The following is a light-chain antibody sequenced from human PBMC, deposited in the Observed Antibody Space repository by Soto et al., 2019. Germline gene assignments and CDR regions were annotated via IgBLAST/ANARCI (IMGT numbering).Light chain of an antibody. J-gene: IGLJ2*01. CDR2: RDN. CDR3: AVWDDSLTGVI. V-gene: IGLV1-44*01. CDR1: NSNIGDNS. Sequence: QSVLTQAPSASGTPGQRVTISCSGGNSNIGDNSVAWYQQLPGAAPKLLIYRDNRRPSGVPDRFSGSKSGTSATLAISGLQSDDEADYFCAVWDDSLTGVIFGGGTQLTVL.